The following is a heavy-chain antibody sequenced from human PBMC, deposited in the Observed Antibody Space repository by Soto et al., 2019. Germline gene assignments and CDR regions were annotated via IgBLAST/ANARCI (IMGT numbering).Heavy chain of an antibody. J-gene: IGHJ4*02. V-gene: IGHV4-59*01. D-gene: IGHD3-10*01. CDR1: GGSISSFY. CDR2: IYYSGST. Sequence: PSETLSLTCTVSGGSISSFYWSWIRQPPGKGLEWIGHIYYSGSTNYNPSLKSRVTISVDTSKNKFSLKLNSVTAADTAVYYCARAGSYYSIDKWGQGTMVTV. CDR3: ARAGSYYSIDK.